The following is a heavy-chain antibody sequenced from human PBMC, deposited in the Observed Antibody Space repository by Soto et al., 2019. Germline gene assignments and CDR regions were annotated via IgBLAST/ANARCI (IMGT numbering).Heavy chain of an antibody. CDR3: SRVKLAGRGSFHY. V-gene: IGHV4-38-2*01. Sequence: PSETLSLTCAVSGYSITNGYYWGWVRQPPGKGLEWIGSIYHSGNTYYNPSLKSRVTISLDTSKNQFSLKLTSVTAADTAMYYCSRVKLAGRGSFHYWCQGTLVTVSS. CDR2: IYHSGNT. J-gene: IGHJ4*02. D-gene: IGHD3-3*02. CDR1: GYSITNGYY.